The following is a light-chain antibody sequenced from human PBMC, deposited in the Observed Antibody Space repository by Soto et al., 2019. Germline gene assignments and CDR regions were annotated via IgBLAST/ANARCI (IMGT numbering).Light chain of an antibody. J-gene: IGLJ1*01. CDR2: EVN. CDR3: CSYAGPTTYYV. Sequence: QSVLTQPASVSGSPGQSITISCTGTSSDVGNYDLVSWFLHHPGKAPKLLIYEVNERPSGVSNRFSGSKSGNTASLTISGLQAEDEADYYCCSYAGPTTYYVFGPGTKLTVL. V-gene: IGLV2-23*02. CDR1: SSDVGNYDL.